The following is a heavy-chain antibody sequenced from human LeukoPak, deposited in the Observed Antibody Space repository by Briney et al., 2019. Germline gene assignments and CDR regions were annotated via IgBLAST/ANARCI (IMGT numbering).Heavy chain of an antibody. V-gene: IGHV1-2*02. J-gene: IGHJ4*02. CDR2: INPNSGGT. CDR3: ARSRRFCSRDSSSPIDY. D-gene: IGHD2-15*01. Sequence: ASVKGSCKASGYTFTGYYMHWGRQAPGQGREWVGWINPNSGGTNYAQKVRGRVTITRDTSISTAYMELSRLRSDDTAVYYCARSRRFCSRDSSSPIDYWGQGTLVTVSS. CDR1: GYTFTGYY.